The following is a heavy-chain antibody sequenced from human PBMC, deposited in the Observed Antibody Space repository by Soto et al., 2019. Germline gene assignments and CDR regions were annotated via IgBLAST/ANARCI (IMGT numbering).Heavy chain of an antibody. CDR2: IKQDGSEK. D-gene: IGHD2-2*01. Sequence: GRSLRLSCAASGFTFDSYWVGWVRQAPGKGLEWVANIKQDGSEKFYLDSVKGRFTISRDNAKNSLYLQMNSLRAEDTAVYYCPRYAPPRVWGKGTTVTGAS. J-gene: IGHJ6*04. V-gene: IGHV3-7*01. CDR1: GFTFDSYW. CDR3: PRYAPPRV.